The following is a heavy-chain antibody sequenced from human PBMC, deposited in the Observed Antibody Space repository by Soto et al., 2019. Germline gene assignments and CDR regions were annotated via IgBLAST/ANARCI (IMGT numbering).Heavy chain of an antibody. J-gene: IGHJ4*02. Sequence: ETLSLTCAVSGGSISTSNWWSWVRQPPGKGLEWIGEVYHSGSTNYNPSFKSRVAMSVDKSKNQFSLKLNSVTAADTALYYCARTSTSGPRFAYWGQGSLVTVSS. CDR2: VYHSGST. CDR1: GGSISTSNW. V-gene: IGHV4-4*02. D-gene: IGHD1-1*01. CDR3: ARTSTSGPRFAY.